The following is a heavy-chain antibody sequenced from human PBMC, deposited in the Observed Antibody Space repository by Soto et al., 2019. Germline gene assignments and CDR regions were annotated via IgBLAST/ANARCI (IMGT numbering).Heavy chain of an antibody. CDR1: GFTFSSYS. CDR3: AREVRDRATADFDY. J-gene: IGHJ4*02. Sequence: GGSLRLSCAASGFTFSSYSMNWVRQAPGKGLEWISYISSSSSTIYYADSVKGRFTISRDNAKNSLYLQMSSLRDEDTAVYYCAREVRDRATADFDYWGQGTLVTVSS. CDR2: ISSSSSTI. V-gene: IGHV3-48*02. D-gene: IGHD5-18*01.